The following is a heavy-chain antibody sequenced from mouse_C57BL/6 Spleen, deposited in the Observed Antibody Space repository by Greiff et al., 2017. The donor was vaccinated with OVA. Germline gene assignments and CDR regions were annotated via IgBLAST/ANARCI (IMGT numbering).Heavy chain of an antibody. D-gene: IGHD2-2*01. CDR2: ISYDGSN. J-gene: IGHJ1*03. CDR3: AHYGYDGYFDV. V-gene: IGHV3-6*01. Sequence: EVQLQQSGPGLVKPSQSLSLTCSVTGYSITSGYYWNWIRQFPGNKLEWMGYISYDGSNNYNPSLKNRISITRDTSKNQFFLKLNSVTTEDTATYYCAHYGYDGYFDVWGTGTTVTVSS. CDR1: GYSITSGYY.